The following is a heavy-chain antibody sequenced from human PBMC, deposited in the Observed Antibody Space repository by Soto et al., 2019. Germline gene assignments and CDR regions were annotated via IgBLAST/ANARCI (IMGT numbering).Heavy chain of an antibody. CDR3: ARGLQGRRRDGYPDY. J-gene: IGHJ4*02. CDR2: ISYDGSNK. V-gene: IGHV3-30-3*01. Sequence: QVQLVASGGGVVQPGRSLRLSCAASGFTFSSYAMHWVRQAPGKGLEWVAVISYDGSNKYYADSVKGRFTISRDNSKNTLYLQMNSLRAEDTAVYYCARGLQGRRRDGYPDYWGQGTLVTVSS. CDR1: GFTFSSYA. D-gene: IGHD2-21*01.